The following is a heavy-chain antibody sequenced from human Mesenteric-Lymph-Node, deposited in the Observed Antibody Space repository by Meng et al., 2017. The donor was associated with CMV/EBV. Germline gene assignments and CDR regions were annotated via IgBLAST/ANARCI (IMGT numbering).Heavy chain of an antibody. J-gene: IGHJ4*02. CDR1: GYTFSSYY. CDR3: ARESPGTYYFDY. Sequence: ASVKVSCKTSGYTFSSYYIHWVRQAPGQGLEWLGGIVPPRSSTAYAQNFQDRVTMTGDTSTSTVYMELSSLKSEDTAVYYCARESPGTYYFDYWGQGTLVTVSS. CDR2: IVPPRSST. V-gene: IGHV1-46*01.